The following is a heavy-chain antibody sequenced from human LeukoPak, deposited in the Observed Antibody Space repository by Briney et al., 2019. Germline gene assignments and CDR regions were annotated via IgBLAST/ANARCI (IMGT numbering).Heavy chain of an antibody. CDR3: ARRIIRGGGMDV. V-gene: IGHV1-2*02. D-gene: IGHD2/OR15-2a*01. J-gene: IGHJ6*02. CDR2: INLDDGGT. Sequence: VASVKVSCKASGYTFTGYYMHWVRQAPGQGLEWMGWINLDDGGTNYEQKFQGRVTMTRDTSISTAYMELSRLRSDDTAVYYCARRIIRGGGMDVWGQGTTVTLSS. CDR1: GYTFTGYY.